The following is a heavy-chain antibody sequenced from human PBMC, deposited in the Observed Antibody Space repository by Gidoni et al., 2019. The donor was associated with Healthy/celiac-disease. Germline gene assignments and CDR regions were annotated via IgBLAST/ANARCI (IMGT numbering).Heavy chain of an antibody. D-gene: IGHD6-19*01. CDR2: INPNSGGT. J-gene: IGHJ6*02. Sequence: QVQLVQSGAEVKKPGASVQVSCKASGYTFTGYYMHWVRQAPGQGLEWMGWINPNSGGTNYAQKFQGWVTMTRDTSISTAYMELSRLRSDDTAVYYCARGAISSGWYSHYYYGMDVWGQGTTVTVSS. CDR1: GYTFTGYY. V-gene: IGHV1-2*04. CDR3: ARGAISSGWYSHYYYGMDV.